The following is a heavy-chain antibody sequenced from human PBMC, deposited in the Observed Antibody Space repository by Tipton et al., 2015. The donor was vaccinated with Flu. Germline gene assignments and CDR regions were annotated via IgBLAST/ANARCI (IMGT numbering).Heavy chain of an antibody. D-gene: IGHD2-21*01. V-gene: IGHV4-34*01. CDR2: INHGGSS. Sequence: TLSLTCAVSGGSFSGYYWTWMRQSPGEGLGWIGEINHGGSSHYYPSLQSRVTISVDTSKNQSFLRATSVNAADTAIHYCASRPSGAVVRFYLDSWGQGTLGTVSS. CDR1: GGSFSGYY. J-gene: IGHJ4*02. CDR3: ASRPSGAVVRFYLDS.